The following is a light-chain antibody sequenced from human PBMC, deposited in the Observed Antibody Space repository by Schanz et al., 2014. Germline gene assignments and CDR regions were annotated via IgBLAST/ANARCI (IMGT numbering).Light chain of an antibody. CDR1: QGISNH. CDR2: AAS. J-gene: IGKJ4*01. V-gene: IGKV1-27*01. Sequence: DIQLTQSPSSLSASVGDRVTITCRASQGISNHLAWYQQKPGKVPKLLINAASALQSGVPSRFSGSGSGTDFSLTISSLEPEDVAIYYCQKYDIAPLTFGGGTKVEIK. CDR3: QKYDIAPLT.